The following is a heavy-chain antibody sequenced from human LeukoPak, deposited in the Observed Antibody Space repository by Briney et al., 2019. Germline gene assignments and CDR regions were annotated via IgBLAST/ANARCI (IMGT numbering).Heavy chain of an antibody. CDR1: GFPFSTFW. V-gene: IGHV3-7*01. CDR3: AREGASAISHAFDV. Sequence: PGGSLRLSCAASGFPFSTFWMTWVRQAPGKGLEWVANIIQDGSERYYEGSVKGRFTISRDNAKNSLYLQMNSLRAEDTAVYYCAREGASAISHAFDVWGQGTMVTVSS. D-gene: IGHD3-16*01. J-gene: IGHJ3*01. CDR2: IIQDGSER.